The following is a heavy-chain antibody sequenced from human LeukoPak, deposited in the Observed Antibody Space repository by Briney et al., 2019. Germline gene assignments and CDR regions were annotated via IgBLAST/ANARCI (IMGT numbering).Heavy chain of an antibody. CDR2: MNPNSGNT. CDR1: GYTFTSYD. CDR3: AREWSRFTPPDY. J-gene: IGHJ4*02. V-gene: IGHV1-8*03. D-gene: IGHD2-8*01. Sequence: VASVKVSCKASGYTFTSYDINWVRQATGQGLEWMGWMNPNSGNTGYAQKFQGRVTITRNTSISTAYMELSSLRSEDTAVYYCAREWSRFTPPDYWGQGTLVTVSS.